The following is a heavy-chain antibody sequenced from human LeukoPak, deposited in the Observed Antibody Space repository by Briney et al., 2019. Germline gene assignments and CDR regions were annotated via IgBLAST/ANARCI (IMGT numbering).Heavy chain of an antibody. Sequence: GGSLRLSCAASGFTFSNYNINWVRQAPGKGLEWVSSISYSGSYIYYADSVKGRFAISRDNAKNSLYLQMNSLRAEDTAVYYCARIAVTYTFDYWGQGTLVTVSS. CDR1: GFTFSNYN. D-gene: IGHD4-17*01. CDR3: ARIAVTYTFDY. CDR2: ISYSGSYI. V-gene: IGHV3-21*01. J-gene: IGHJ4*02.